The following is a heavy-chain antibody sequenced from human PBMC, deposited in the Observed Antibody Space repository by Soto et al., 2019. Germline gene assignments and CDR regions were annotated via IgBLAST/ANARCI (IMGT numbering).Heavy chain of an antibody. V-gene: IGHV2-5*02. Sequence: QITLKESGPSLVKPTQTLTLTCTFSGFSLSTSEVGVGWIRQPPGKALQWLALIYWDDDKRYSPSLKSRITITKDTSKNRVVLTMTNMDPVDTATYYGAHAPGIAVTTNWFDPWGQGILVTVSS. CDR3: AHAPGIAVTTNWFDP. CDR2: IYWDDDK. J-gene: IGHJ5*02. D-gene: IGHD6-19*01. CDR1: GFSLSTSEVG.